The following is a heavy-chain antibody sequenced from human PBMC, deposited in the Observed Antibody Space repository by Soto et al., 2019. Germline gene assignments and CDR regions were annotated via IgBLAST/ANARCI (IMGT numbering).Heavy chain of an antibody. CDR2: ISKEATNK. CDR1: GFTFNNYA. J-gene: IGHJ6*04. V-gene: IGHV3-30*18. Sequence: QVQLVESGGGVVQPGGSLRLSCAASGFTFNNYAMHWVRQAPGKGLEWVAVISKEATNKFYAVSVRGRFTISRDNSRNTRYLQVNSLRAEVTAVYFCAKDERTSGWHGYFDVWGTGTTVTVSS. D-gene: IGHD6-19*01. CDR3: AKDERTSGWHGYFDV.